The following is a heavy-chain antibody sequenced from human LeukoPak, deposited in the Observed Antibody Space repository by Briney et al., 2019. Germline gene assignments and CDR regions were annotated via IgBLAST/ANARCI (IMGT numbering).Heavy chain of an antibody. Sequence: PSETLSLTCTVSGDSVSSYYWSWLRQPPGKGLRWIGYIYYGGSTNYNPSLKNRVTISVDSPKNQSSLRLTSVTAADTALYYCARGSDSSGWRRFDYWGQGILVTVSS. CDR3: ARGSDSSGWRRFDY. CDR2: IYYGGST. CDR1: GDSVSSYY. V-gene: IGHV4-59*02. D-gene: IGHD6-19*01. J-gene: IGHJ4*02.